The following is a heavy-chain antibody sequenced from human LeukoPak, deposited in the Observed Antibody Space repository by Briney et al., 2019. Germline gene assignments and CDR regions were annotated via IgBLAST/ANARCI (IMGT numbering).Heavy chain of an antibody. CDR3: ARITYYYDSRGYYEDY. CDR1: GFTFSSYW. V-gene: IGHV3-7*01. Sequence: PGGSLRLSCAASGFTFSSYWMSWVRQAPGKGLEWVANIKQDGSEKYYVDSVKGRFTISRDNAKNSLYLQINSLRAEDTAVYYCARITYYYDSRGYYEDYWGQGTLVTVSS. CDR2: IKQDGSEK. J-gene: IGHJ4*02. D-gene: IGHD3-22*01.